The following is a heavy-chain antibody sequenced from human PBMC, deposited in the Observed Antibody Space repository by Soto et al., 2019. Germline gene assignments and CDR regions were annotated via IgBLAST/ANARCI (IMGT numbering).Heavy chain of an antibody. CDR3: AKEVGQKLVLNYGMNV. CDR2: VSYDGNHK. J-gene: IGHJ6*02. V-gene: IGHV3-30*18. D-gene: IGHD6-13*01. Sequence: QVQLVESGGGVIQPGTSLSLSCGSSGFTFRSFGMYWVRQAPGKGLEWVAVVSYDGNHKYYADSVKGRFTVSRDNAKNSLSEQMNRRRGEDTAVYYWAKEVGQKLVLNYGMNVWGQVTRDTVYS. CDR1: GFTFRSFG.